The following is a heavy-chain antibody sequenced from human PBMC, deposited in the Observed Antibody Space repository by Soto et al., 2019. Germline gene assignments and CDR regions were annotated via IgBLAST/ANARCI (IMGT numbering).Heavy chain of an antibody. J-gene: IGHJ4*02. CDR2: IIPIFGTA. CDR1: GGTFSSYA. D-gene: IGHD3-16*01. Sequence: QVQLVQSGAEVKKPGSSVKVSCKASGGTFSSYAISWVRQAPGQGLEWMGGIIPIFGTANYAQKFQGRVTITADESTRTAYMELSSLRSEDTAVYYCARDPLPRGSGGAPFDYWGQGTLVTVSS. V-gene: IGHV1-69*12. CDR3: ARDPLPRGSGGAPFDY.